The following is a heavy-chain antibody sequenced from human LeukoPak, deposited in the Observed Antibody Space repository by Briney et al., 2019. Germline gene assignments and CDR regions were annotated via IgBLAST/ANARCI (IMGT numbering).Heavy chain of an antibody. CDR1: GFTFSSYS. J-gene: IGHJ4*02. Sequence: GGALRLSCAASGFTFSSYSMNWVRQAPGKGLEWVSYISSSSSTIYYADSVKGRFTISRDNAKNSLYLQMNSLRAEDTAVYYCARDLLFNPYYFDYWGQGTLVTVSS. CDR3: ARDLLFNPYYFDY. D-gene: IGHD2-21*01. CDR2: ISSSSSTI. V-gene: IGHV3-48*01.